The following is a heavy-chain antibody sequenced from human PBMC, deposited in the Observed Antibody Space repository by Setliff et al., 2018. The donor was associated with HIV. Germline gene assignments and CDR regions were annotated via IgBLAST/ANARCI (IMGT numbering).Heavy chain of an antibody. CDR1: GYTFTSYY. Sequence: ASVKVSCKASGYTFTSYYMHWVRQAPGQGLEWMGVINPGGGTIRYEQKFQGRVTMTRDTSTSTVYMELSSLRSEDTAMYYCARGWGGQDSNYYYTIDVWGQGTTVTVSS. CDR3: ARGWGGQDSNYYYTIDV. V-gene: IGHV1-46*01. J-gene: IGHJ6*02. CDR2: INPGGGTI. D-gene: IGHD3-16*01.